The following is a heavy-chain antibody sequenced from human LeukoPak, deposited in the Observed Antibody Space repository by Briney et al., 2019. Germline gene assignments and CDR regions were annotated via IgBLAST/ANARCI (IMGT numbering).Heavy chain of an antibody. D-gene: IGHD1-26*01. CDR1: GGSISSYS. V-gene: IGHV4-4*07. Sequence: PSETLSLTCTVSGGSISSYSWSWIRQPAGKGLEWIGHIYTIGSTNYNPSLKSRVTMSVDTPKNQFSLRLSSVTAADTAVYYCARAANIVGATIFDYWGQGTLVTVSS. CDR3: ARAANIVGATIFDY. CDR2: IYTIGST. J-gene: IGHJ4*02.